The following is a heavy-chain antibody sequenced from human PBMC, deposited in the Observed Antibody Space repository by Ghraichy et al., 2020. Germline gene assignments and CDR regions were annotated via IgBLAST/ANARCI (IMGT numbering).Heavy chain of an antibody. Sequence: SQTLSLTCTVSGGSISSSSYYWAWIRQPPGKGLEWIGSIYYSGSTYYNPSLKSRLTISVDTSKNQFSLKLTSVTAAETAVYYCTKQKSPNCFDPWGQGTLVTVSS. CDR1: GGSISSSSYY. J-gene: IGHJ5*02. CDR2: IYYSGST. V-gene: IGHV4-39*01. CDR3: TKQKSPNCFDP.